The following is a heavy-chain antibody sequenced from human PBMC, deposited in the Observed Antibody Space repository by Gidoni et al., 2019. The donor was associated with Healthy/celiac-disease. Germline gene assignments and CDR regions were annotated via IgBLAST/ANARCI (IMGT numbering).Heavy chain of an antibody. V-gene: IGHV3-15*01. D-gene: IGHD5-12*01. Sequence: EVQLVESGGGLVKPGGSLRLSCAAAGFTFSNAWMSWVRQAPGKGLEWVGRIKSKTDGGTTNYAAPVKGRFTISRDDSKNTLYLQMNSLKTEVTTVYYCTTEGLGYSGYDGGYWGQGTLVTVSS. J-gene: IGHJ4*02. CDR2: IKSKTDGGTT. CDR3: TTEGLGYSGYDGGY. CDR1: GFTFSNAW.